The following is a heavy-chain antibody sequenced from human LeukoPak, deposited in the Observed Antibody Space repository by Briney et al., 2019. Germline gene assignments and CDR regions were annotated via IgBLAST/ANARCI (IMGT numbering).Heavy chain of an antibody. CDR1: GFTFSSYG. CDR3: EKDKVTMVQGVILPSSDY. D-gene: IGHD3-10*01. Sequence: GGSLRLSCAASGFTFSSYGMHWVRQAPGKGLEWVAFIRYDGSNKYYADSVKGRFTISRDNSKNTLYLQMNSLRSEDTAVYYCEKDKVTMVQGVILPSSDYWGQGTLVTVSS. V-gene: IGHV3-30*02. CDR2: IRYDGSNK. J-gene: IGHJ4*02.